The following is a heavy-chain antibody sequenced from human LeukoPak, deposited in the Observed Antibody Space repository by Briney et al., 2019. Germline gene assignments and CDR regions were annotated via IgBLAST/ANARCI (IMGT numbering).Heavy chain of an antibody. CDR2: ISAYNGNT. Sequence: MGWISAYNGNTNYAQKLQGRVTMTTDTSTSTAYMELRSLRSDDTAVYYCATYSGWYEADYWGQGTLVTVSS. D-gene: IGHD6-19*01. CDR3: ATYSGWYEADY. V-gene: IGHV1-18*01. J-gene: IGHJ4*02.